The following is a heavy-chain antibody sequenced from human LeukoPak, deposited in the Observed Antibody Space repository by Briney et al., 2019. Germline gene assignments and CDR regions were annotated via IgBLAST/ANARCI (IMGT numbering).Heavy chain of an antibody. J-gene: IGHJ5*02. CDR3: ARGIVVVVAADNWFDP. D-gene: IGHD2-15*01. CDR1: GGSISSSNW. V-gene: IGHV4-4*02. Sequence: SGTLSLTCAVSGGSISSSNWWSWVRQPPGKGLEWIGEIYHSGSTNYNPSLKSRVTISVDKSKNQFSLKLSSVTAADTAVYYCARGIVVVVAADNWFDPWGQGTLVTVSS. CDR2: IYHSGST.